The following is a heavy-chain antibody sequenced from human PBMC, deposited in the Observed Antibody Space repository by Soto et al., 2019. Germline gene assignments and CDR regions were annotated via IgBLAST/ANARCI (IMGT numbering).Heavy chain of an antibody. D-gene: IGHD4-4*01. CDR3: ARDPDDYSPFYYYGMDV. V-gene: IGHV3-21*01. Sequence: PGGSLRLSCAASGFTFSSYSMNWVRQAPGKGLEWVSSISSSSSYIYYADSVKGRFTISRDNAKNSLYLQMNSLRAEDTAVYYCARDPDDYSPFYYYGMDVWGQGTTVTVSS. CDR1: GFTFSSYS. J-gene: IGHJ6*02. CDR2: ISSSSSYI.